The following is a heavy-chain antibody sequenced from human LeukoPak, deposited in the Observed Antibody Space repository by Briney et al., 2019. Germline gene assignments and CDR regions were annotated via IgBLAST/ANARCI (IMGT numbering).Heavy chain of an antibody. CDR3: ARARSGSFDS. J-gene: IGHJ4*02. D-gene: IGHD3-10*01. CDR2: TYYRSKWNY. V-gene: IGHV6-1*01. CDR1: VDTVSSILVT. Sequence: PSQTLSLTCAISVDTVSSILVTWNWIRQSPSRGLEWLGRTYYRSKWNYDYEASVKSRINVNPDTSKNQFYLQLTSVTPEDTAVYFCARARSGSFDSWGQGTLVTVSS.